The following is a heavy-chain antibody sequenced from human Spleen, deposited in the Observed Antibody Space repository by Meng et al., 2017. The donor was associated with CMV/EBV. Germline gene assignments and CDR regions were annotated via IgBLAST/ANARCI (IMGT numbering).Heavy chain of an antibody. CDR1: GGFFSGYY. CDR2: INHSGST. CDR3: ASRGYCSSSSCPGLDY. D-gene: IGHD2-2*01. J-gene: IGHJ4*02. V-gene: IGHV4-34*01. Sequence: YGGFFSGYYWSWIRQPPGKGLEWIGEINHSGSTNYNPSLKSRVTISVDTSKNQFSLKLSSVTAADTAVYYCASRGYCSSSSCPGLDYWGQGALVTVSS.